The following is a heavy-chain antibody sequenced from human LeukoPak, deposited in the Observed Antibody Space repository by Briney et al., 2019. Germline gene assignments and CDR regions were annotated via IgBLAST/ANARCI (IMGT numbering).Heavy chain of an antibody. CDR2: VSSSGGST. CDR1: GFTLGSYA. Sequence: GGSLRLSCAASGFTLGSYAMNWVRLAPGKGLEWVSGVSSSGGSTYYADSVRGQFTISRDNPKNTLYLQMNSLRAEDTAVYYCARGRGSSSYQVDYWGQGTLVTVSS. J-gene: IGHJ4*02. CDR3: ARGRGSSSYQVDY. V-gene: IGHV3-23*01. D-gene: IGHD2-2*01.